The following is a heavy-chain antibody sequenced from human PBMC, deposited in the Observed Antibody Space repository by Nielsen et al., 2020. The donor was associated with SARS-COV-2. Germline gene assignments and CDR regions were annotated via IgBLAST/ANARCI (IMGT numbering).Heavy chain of an antibody. V-gene: IGHV1-2*06. D-gene: IGHD3-10*01. Sequence: ASVKVSCKASGYTFTGYYMHWVRQAPGQGLEWMGRLNPNSGGTNYAQKFQGRVTMTRDTSISTAYMELSRLRSDDTAVYYCARVVLWFGDYYGMDVWGQGTTVTVSS. CDR1: GYTFTGYY. CDR3: ARVVLWFGDYYGMDV. CDR2: LNPNSGGT. J-gene: IGHJ6*02.